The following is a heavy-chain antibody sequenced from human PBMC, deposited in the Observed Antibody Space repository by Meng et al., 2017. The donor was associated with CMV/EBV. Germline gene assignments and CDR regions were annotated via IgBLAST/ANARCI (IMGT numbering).Heavy chain of an antibody. J-gene: IGHJ4*02. CDR1: GYTFTGYY. V-gene: IGHV1-2*02. CDR2: INPNSGGT. CDR3: ARSFCGGDCYATFDY. D-gene: IGHD2-21*01. Sequence: SGYTFTGYYMHWVRQAPGQGLEWMGWINPNSGGTNYAQKLQGRVTMTRDTSISTAYKELSRLRSDDTAMYYCARSFCGGDCYATFDYWGQGTLVTVSS.